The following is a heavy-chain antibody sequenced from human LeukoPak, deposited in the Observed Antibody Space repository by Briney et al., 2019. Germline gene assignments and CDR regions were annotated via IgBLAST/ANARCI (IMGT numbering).Heavy chain of an antibody. CDR3: ARQLGHWFDP. Sequence: SETLSLTCVVSGDSISRYSWSWIRQSPRKGLEWIGYVYYNGDTNYNPSLKSRVIISLDTSRTWFSLKLNSVTAADTAVYYCARQLGHWFDPWGPGTLVTVSS. CDR1: GDSISRYS. CDR2: VYYNGDT. V-gene: IGHV4-59*01. D-gene: IGHD1-1*01. J-gene: IGHJ5*02.